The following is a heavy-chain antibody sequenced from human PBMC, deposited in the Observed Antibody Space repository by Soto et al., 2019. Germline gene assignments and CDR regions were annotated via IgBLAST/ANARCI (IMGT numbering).Heavy chain of an antibody. D-gene: IGHD5-18*01. J-gene: IGHJ4*02. CDR2: IHYSGATP. Sequence: QVQLVQSGAEVKRPGASVKVSCKASGYTFTNYYMHWERQAPGQGLEWMGVIHYSGATPPYAQKFQRRVTMAGYTSTSTADVERSSLTSEDTAFYYRAIGGLDVDTIGSFDYRGQGTLVTVSS. CDR1: GYTFTNYY. V-gene: IGHV1-46*01. CDR3: AIGGLDVDTIGSFDY.